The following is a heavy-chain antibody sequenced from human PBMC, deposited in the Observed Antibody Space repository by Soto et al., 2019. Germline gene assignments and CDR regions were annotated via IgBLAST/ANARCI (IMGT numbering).Heavy chain of an antibody. V-gene: IGHV1-18*01. CDR2: ISAHNGNT. CDR3: ARGRYGDY. CDR1: RYAFTTCG. D-gene: IGHD1-1*01. Sequence: QVHLVQSGAEVKKPGASVKVSCMGSRYAFTTCGITWVRQAPGQGLEWMGWISAHNGNTNYAQKLQGRVTVTRDTSTSTAYMELRSLRSDDTAVYYCARGRYGDYWGQGALVTVSS. J-gene: IGHJ4*02.